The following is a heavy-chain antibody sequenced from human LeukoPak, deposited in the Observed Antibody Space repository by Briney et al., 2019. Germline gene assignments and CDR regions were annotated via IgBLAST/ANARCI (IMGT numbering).Heavy chain of an antibody. CDR1: GYTFTSYD. V-gene: IGHV1-8*01. CDR3: ARVLMVRGVFHFDY. Sequence: ASVKVSCKASGYTFTSYDINWVRQATGQGFEWMGWMNPNSGNTGYAQKFQGRVTMTRNTSISTAYMELSSLRSEDTAVYYCARVLMVRGVFHFDYWGQGTLVTVSS. CDR2: MNPNSGNT. J-gene: IGHJ4*02. D-gene: IGHD3-10*01.